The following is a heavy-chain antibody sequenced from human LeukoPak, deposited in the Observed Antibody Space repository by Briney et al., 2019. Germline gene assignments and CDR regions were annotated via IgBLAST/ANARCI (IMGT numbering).Heavy chain of an antibody. CDR1: GGSISSSSYY. Sequence: SETLSLTCTVSGGSISSSSYYWGWIRQPPGKGLEWIGSIYYSGSTYYNPSLKSRVTISVDTSKNQFSLKLSSVTAADTAVYYCARRVRGTYKPYYFDYWGQGTLATVSS. CDR2: IYYSGST. J-gene: IGHJ4*02. V-gene: IGHV4-39*01. CDR3: ARRVRGTYKPYYFDY. D-gene: IGHD2-15*01.